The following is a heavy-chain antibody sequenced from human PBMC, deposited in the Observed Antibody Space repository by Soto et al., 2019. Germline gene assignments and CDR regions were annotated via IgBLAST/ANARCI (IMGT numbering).Heavy chain of an antibody. CDR2: IYHSGST. V-gene: IGHV4-30-2*01. J-gene: IGHJ4*02. CDR3: ARASTTVTTLDY. D-gene: IGHD4-17*01. Sequence: SETLSLTCSVSGVSISSGAYYWSWIRQPPGKGLEWIGYIYHSGSTYYNPSLKSRVTISVDRSKNQFSLKLSSVTAADTAVYYCARASTTVTTLDYWGQGTLVTVSS. CDR1: GVSISSGAYY.